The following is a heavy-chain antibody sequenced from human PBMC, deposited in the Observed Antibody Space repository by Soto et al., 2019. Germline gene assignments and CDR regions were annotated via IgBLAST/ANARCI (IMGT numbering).Heavy chain of an antibody. CDR3: ARERYYYDSSGYGQTYYYYYGMDV. V-gene: IGHV6-1*01. D-gene: IGHD3-22*01. J-gene: IGHJ6*02. Sequence: SQTLSLTCAISGDSVSSNSAAWNWIRQSPSRGLEWLGRTYYRSKWYNDYAVPVKSRITINPDTSKNQFSLQLNSVTPEDTAVYYCARERYYYDSSGYGQTYYYYYGMDVWGQGTTVTVSS. CDR2: TYYRSKWYN. CDR1: GDSVSSNSAA.